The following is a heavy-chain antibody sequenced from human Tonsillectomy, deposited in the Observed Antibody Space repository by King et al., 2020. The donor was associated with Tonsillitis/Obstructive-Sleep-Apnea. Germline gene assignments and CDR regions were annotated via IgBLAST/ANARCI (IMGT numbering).Heavy chain of an antibody. J-gene: IGHJ6*03. CDR2: ITRSSTYT. CDR3: ARVVQVPAAIVYYYYMDV. Sequence: QLVQSGGGLVKPGGSLRLSCAASGFTFSDYYMSWIRQAPGKGLEWLSVITRSSTYTNYADSVRGRFTISRDNAKNSLYLQMNSLRAEDTAVYYCARVVQVPAAIVYYYYMDVWGKGPTVTVSS. CDR1: GFTFSDYY. D-gene: IGHD2-2*02. V-gene: IGHV3-11*05.